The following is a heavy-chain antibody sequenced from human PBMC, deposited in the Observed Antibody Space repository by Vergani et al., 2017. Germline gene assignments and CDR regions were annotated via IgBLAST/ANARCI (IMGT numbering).Heavy chain of an antibody. V-gene: IGHV3-23*04. Sequence: EVQLVESGGGLIQPGGSLRLSCAASGFTFSSYAMSWVRQAPGKGLEWVSAISGSGGSTYYADSVKGRFTISRDNSKNTLYLQINSLRAEDTAVYYCAKALYGSGSYYLYYFDYWGQGTLVTVSS. CDR3: AKALYGSGSYYLYYFDY. CDR2: ISGSGGST. J-gene: IGHJ4*02. CDR1: GFTFSSYA. D-gene: IGHD3-10*01.